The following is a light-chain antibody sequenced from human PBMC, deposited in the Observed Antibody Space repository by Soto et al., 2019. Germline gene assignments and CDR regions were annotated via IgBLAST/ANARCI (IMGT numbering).Light chain of an antibody. V-gene: IGKV3-20*01. CDR3: QQYGSSPLT. CDR1: QSVSSSY. J-gene: IGKJ4*01. CDR2: GAS. Sequence: EIVLTQSPGTLSLSPGERATLSCRASQSVSSSYLAWYQQKPGQARRLIIYGASSRATGIPDRFSGSGSGTDFTLTISRLEPEDFAVYYCQQYGSSPLTFGGGTKVEIK.